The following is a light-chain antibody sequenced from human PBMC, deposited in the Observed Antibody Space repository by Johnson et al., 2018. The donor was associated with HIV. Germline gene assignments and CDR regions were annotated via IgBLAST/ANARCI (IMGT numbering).Light chain of an antibody. CDR3: GTWDTGLRAV. J-gene: IGLJ1*01. CDR2: ENN. V-gene: IGLV1-51*02. CDR1: SSNIGNNY. Sequence: QSVLTQPPSVSAAPGQKVTISCSGSSSNIGNNYVSWYQQLPGTAPKLLIYENNKRPSGIPDRFSGSKSGTSATLGITGLQTGDEADYYCGTWDTGLRAVFGTGTKVTVL.